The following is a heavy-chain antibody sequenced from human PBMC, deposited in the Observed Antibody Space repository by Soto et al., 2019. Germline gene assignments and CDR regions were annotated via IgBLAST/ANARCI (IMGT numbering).Heavy chain of an antibody. D-gene: IGHD3-22*01. V-gene: IGHV3-7*01. Sequence: GGSLRLSCSASGFTFSTYWMSWVRQAPGKGLEWVANIKRDGSEKYYVDSVRGRFTISRDTAKNSLYLQMNSLRAEDTAVYYCARAYYYDSSGFSPGGYWGQGTLVTVSS. J-gene: IGHJ4*02. CDR2: IKRDGSEK. CDR1: GFTFSTYW. CDR3: ARAYYYDSSGFSPGGY.